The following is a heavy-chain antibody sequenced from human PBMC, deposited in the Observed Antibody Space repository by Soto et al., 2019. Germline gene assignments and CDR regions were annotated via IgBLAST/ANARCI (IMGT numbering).Heavy chain of an antibody. CDR2: INAGNGDT. CDR3: ARLPRIGVAVYDF. J-gene: IGHJ4*02. D-gene: IGHD6-19*01. CDR1: GYTFTYNA. V-gene: IGHV1-3*01. Sequence: QVQLVQSGSEVKKPGASVRVTCKASGYTFTYNAIHWVRKAPGQRLEWMGWINAGNGDTKYSQKFQGRVTITTDTSASTAYMELSSLRSEDTAVYFCARLPRIGVAVYDFWGQGTLVTVSS.